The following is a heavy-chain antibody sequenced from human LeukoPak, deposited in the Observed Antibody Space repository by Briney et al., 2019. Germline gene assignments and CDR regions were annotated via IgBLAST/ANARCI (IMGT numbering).Heavy chain of an antibody. CDR3: AKGDTGYSSGWFYREAGNFDY. Sequence: PGGSLRLSCAASGYTFSSYAMSWVRQAPGMGLEWVSAISGSGGSTYYADSVKGRFTISRDNSKNTLYLQMNSLRAEDTAVYYCAKGDTGYSSGWFYREAGNFDYWGQGTLVTVSS. V-gene: IGHV3-23*01. D-gene: IGHD6-19*01. J-gene: IGHJ4*02. CDR2: ISGSGGST. CDR1: GYTFSSYA.